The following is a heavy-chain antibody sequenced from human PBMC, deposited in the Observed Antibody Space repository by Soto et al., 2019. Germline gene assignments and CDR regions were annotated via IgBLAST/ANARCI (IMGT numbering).Heavy chain of an antibody. CDR2: ISAYNGIT. Sequence: ASVKVSCKASGGTFSSYTISWVRQAPGQGLEWMGWISAYNGITNYAQKLQGRVTMTTDTSTSTAYMELRSLRSDDTAVYYCARDSPDILTGYYPDYWGQGTLVTVSS. D-gene: IGHD3-9*01. V-gene: IGHV1-18*01. CDR1: GGTFSSYT. CDR3: ARDSPDILTGYYPDY. J-gene: IGHJ4*02.